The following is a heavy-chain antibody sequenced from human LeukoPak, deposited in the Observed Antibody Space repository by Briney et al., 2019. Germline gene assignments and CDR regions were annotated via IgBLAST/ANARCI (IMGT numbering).Heavy chain of an antibody. CDR2: INHSGST. CDR1: GVSFSGYY. J-gene: IGHJ5*02. CDR3: ARGLSDSSSWYRPHNWFDP. V-gene: IGHV4-34*01. D-gene: IGHD6-13*01. Sequence: PSETLSLTCAVYGVSFSGYYWSWIRQPPGKGLEWIGEINHSGSTNYNPSLKSRVTISVDTSKNQFSLKLSSVTAADTAVYYCARGLSDSSSWYRPHNWFDPWGQGTLVTVSS.